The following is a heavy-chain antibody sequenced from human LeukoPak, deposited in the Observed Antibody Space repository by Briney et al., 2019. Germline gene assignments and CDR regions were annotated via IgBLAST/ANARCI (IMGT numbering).Heavy chain of an antibody. V-gene: IGHV3-53*01. CDR1: GFTVSSNY. CDR2: IYSGGST. CDR3: ARRFGFRGNYYYYGMDV. Sequence: GGSLRLSRAASGFTVSSNYMSWVRQAPGKGLEWVSVIYSGGSTYYADSVKGRFTISRDNSKNTLYLQMNSLRAEDTAVYYCARRFGFRGNYYYYGMDVWGKGTTVTVSS. J-gene: IGHJ6*04. D-gene: IGHD3-16*01.